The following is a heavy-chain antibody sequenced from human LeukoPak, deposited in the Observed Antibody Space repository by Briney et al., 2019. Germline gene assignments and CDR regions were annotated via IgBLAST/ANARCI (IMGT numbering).Heavy chain of an antibody. CDR3: ARVQWELDAFDI. Sequence: QPGGSLRLSCAASGFTFSNYWMHWVRQAPGKGLVWVSRINSDGINTSYADSVKGRFTISRDNSKNTLYLQMNSLRAEDTAVYYCARVQWELDAFDIWGQGTMVTVSS. D-gene: IGHD1-26*01. V-gene: IGHV3-74*01. CDR1: GFTFSNYW. J-gene: IGHJ3*02. CDR2: INSDGINT.